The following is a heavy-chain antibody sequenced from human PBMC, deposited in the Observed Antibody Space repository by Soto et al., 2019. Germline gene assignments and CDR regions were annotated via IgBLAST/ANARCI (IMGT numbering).Heavy chain of an antibody. V-gene: IGHV4-31*03. Sequence: SETLSLTCTVSGGSISSGGYYWSWIRQHPGKGLEWIGYIYYSGSTYYNPSLKSRVSISVDTSKNQFSLKLSSVTAADTAVYYCARVWVLPAALYYFDYWGQGTLGTVSS. CDR3: ARVWVLPAALYYFDY. CDR2: IYYSGST. J-gene: IGHJ4*02. D-gene: IGHD2-2*01. CDR1: GGSISSGGYY.